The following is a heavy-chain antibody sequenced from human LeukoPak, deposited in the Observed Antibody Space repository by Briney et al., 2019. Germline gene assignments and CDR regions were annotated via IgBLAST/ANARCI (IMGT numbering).Heavy chain of an antibody. J-gene: IGHJ4*02. CDR1: GGSISSGDYY. V-gene: IGHV4-30-4*08. D-gene: IGHD3-22*01. Sequence: KASETLSLTCTVSGGSISSGDYYWSWIRQPPGKGLEWIGYIYYSGSTYYNPSLKSRVTISVDTSKNQFSLKLSSVTAADTAVYYCARLTYYYDSSGYYPLLDYWSQGTLVTVSS. CDR3: ARLTYYYDSSGYYPLLDY. CDR2: IYYSGST.